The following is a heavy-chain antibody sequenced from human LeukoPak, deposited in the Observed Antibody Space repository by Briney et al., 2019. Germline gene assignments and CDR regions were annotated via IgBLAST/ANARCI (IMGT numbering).Heavy chain of an antibody. V-gene: IGHV3-30*18. CDR2: ISYDGSNK. J-gene: IGHJ4*02. Sequence: GGSLRLSCAASGFTFSSYGMHWVRQAPGKGLEWVAVISYDGSNKYYADSVKGRFTISRDNSKNTLYLQMNSLRAEDTAVYYCAKDRELWAVAGSFDYWGQGTLVTVSS. CDR3: AKDRELWAVAGSFDY. D-gene: IGHD6-19*01. CDR1: GFTFSSYG.